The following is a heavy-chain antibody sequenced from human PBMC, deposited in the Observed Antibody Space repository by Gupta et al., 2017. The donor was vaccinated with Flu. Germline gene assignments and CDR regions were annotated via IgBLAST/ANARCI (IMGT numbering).Heavy chain of an antibody. Sequence: EVQLVASGGGLVQHGGSLRLRWAASGFPFRSSRMTWVRQAPGKGMEWVANINQDGSVKNCVDSVKGRFTISRDNAKNSLYLHMNSLRAEDTAVYCCARDWAYIALDYWGQGTLVTVSS. J-gene: IGHJ4*02. V-gene: IGHV3-7*01. D-gene: IGHD5-12*01. CDR1: GFPFRSSR. CDR3: ARDWAYIALDY. CDR2: INQDGSVK.